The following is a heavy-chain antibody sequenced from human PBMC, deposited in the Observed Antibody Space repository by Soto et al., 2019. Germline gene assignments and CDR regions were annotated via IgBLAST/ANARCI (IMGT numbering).Heavy chain of an antibody. D-gene: IGHD6-13*01. J-gene: IGHJ5*02. Sequence: SETLSLTCTVSGGSISSGDYYWSWIRQHPGKGLEWIGYIYYSGSTYYNPSLKSRLTISIDTSKNQFSLKLSSVTAADTAVYYCARVISSSMVNWFDPWGQGPRSPSPQ. CDR2: IYYSGST. V-gene: IGHV4-31*03. CDR1: GGSISSGDYY. CDR3: ARVISSSMVNWFDP.